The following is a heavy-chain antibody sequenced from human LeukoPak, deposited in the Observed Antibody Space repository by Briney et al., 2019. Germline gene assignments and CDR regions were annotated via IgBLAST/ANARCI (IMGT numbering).Heavy chain of an antibody. J-gene: IGHJ4*02. CDR1: GFTFSSYG. Sequence: PGGSLRLSCAASGFTFSSYGMHWVRQAPGKGLEWVAVIWYDGSNKYYADSVKGRFTISGDNSKNTLYVQMNSLRAEDTAVYYCARAAWTKSSYYGSGSYLLDYWGQETLVTVSS. D-gene: IGHD3-10*01. CDR3: ARAAWTKSSYYGSGSYLLDY. CDR2: IWYDGSNK. V-gene: IGHV3-33*01.